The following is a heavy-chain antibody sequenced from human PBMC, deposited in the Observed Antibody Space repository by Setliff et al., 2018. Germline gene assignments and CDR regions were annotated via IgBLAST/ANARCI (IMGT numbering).Heavy chain of an antibody. D-gene: IGHD2-15*01. J-gene: IGHJ4*02. CDR2: FDPEDGET. CDR3: ATVYDAGGLLRYYFDY. CDR1: GYTLTELS. V-gene: IGHV1-24*01. Sequence: ASVKVSCKVSGYTLTELSMHWVRQAPGKGLEWMGGFDPEDGETIYAQKFQGRVTMTEDTSTDTAYMELSSLRSEDTAVYYCATVYDAGGLLRYYFDYWGQGTLVPSPQ.